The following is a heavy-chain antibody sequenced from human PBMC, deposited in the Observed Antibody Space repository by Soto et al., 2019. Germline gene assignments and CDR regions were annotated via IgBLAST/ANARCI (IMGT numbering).Heavy chain of an antibody. J-gene: IGHJ4*02. CDR1: GGSVSSSHYF. V-gene: IGHV4-39*01. Sequence: SETLSLTCSVSGGSVSSSHYFWAWIRQPPGKGLEWIGTIYYSGTTYYNPSLKSRVTISVDMSKNQFSLKLSSVTAADTAVYYCARDSEDLEAFDYWGQGILVTVS. CDR2: IYYSGTT. CDR3: ARDSEDLEAFDY.